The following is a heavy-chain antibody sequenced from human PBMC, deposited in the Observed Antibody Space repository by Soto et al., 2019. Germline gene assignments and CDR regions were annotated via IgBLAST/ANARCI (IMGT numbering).Heavy chain of an antibody. D-gene: IGHD6-13*01. CDR1: GWTFSRHA. CDR3: ARAAIHGSRWAFWSDP. CDR2: IIPLFGTT. Sequence: ASVKVSCKTSGWTFSRHAINWVRQAPGQGLEWMGGIIPLFGTTNYAQKFKGRVTISADESSSTAYMELSSLKYEDAAVYYCARAAIHGSRWAFWSDPWGQGTLVTVSS. J-gene: IGHJ5*02. V-gene: IGHV1-69*13.